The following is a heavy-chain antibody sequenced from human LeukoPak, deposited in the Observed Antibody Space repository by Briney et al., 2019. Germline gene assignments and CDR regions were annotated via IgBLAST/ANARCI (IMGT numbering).Heavy chain of an antibody. V-gene: IGHV4-34*01. D-gene: IGHD5-18*01. J-gene: IGHJ4*02. Sequence: PSETLSLTCAVYGGSFSGYYWSWIRQPPGKGLEWIGEINHSGSTNYNPSPKSRVTISVGTSKNQFSLKLSSVTAADTAVYYCAVVDTAMAKGFDYWGQGTLVTVSS. CDR2: INHSGST. CDR1: GGSFSGYY. CDR3: AVVDTAMAKGFDY.